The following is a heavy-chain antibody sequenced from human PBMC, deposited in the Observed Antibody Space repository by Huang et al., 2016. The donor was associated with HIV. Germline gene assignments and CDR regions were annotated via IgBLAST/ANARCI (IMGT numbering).Heavy chain of an antibody. CDR3: ARDRVTSFRGITRGTFDY. V-gene: IGHV1-18*04. Sequence: QLVQSGAEVKKPGASVKVSCKASGYTFTSYGFSWVRQDPGQGLEWMGWISAYGGDTKSAKSLQVRVTITPDTYTNLAYMELRSLRSDDTAMYYCARDRVTSFRGITRGTFDYWGQGTPVTVSS. CDR1: GYTFTSYG. D-gene: IGHD3-10*01. CDR2: ISAYGGDT. J-gene: IGHJ4*02.